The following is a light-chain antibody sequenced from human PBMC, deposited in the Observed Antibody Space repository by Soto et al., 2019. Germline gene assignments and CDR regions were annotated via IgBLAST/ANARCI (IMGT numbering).Light chain of an antibody. CDR2: DAS. CDR3: QHRSNWPLT. CDR1: QRVSRN. Sequence: EIVMTQSPATLSVSPGERATLSCRVSQRVSRNLAWYQQKPGQAPRLLIYDASTRATGIPARFSGSGSGTDFTLTITSLEPEDFAVYYCQHRSNWPLTFGGGTKV. V-gene: IGKV3-11*01. J-gene: IGKJ4*01.